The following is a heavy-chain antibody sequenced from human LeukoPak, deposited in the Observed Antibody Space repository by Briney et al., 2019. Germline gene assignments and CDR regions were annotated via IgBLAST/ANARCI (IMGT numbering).Heavy chain of an antibody. V-gene: IGHV3-30*18. CDR2: ISYDGSNK. J-gene: IGHJ4*02. CDR3: AKFTYYYGSGSYFYFDY. CDR1: GFTFSSYG. Sequence: GGSLRLSCAASGFTFSSYGMHWVRQAPGKGLEWVAVISYDGSNKYYADSVKGRFTISRDNSKNTLYLQMNSLRAEDTAVYYCAKFTYYYGSGSYFYFDYWGQGTLVTVSS. D-gene: IGHD3-10*01.